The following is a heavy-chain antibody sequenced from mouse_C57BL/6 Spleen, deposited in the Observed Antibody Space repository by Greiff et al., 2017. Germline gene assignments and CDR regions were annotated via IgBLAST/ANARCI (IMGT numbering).Heavy chain of an antibody. CDR3: AKDYGSSYGFDY. Sequence: EVQLVESGAELVKPGASVKLSCTASGFNIKDYYMHWVKQRTEQGLEWIGRIDPEYGETKYAPKFQGKATIKANTSSNPAYLQLSSLTSEDTAVYYCAKDYGSSYGFDYWGQGTTLTVSS. CDR1: GFNIKDYY. D-gene: IGHD1-1*01. V-gene: IGHV14-2*01. J-gene: IGHJ2*01. CDR2: IDPEYGET.